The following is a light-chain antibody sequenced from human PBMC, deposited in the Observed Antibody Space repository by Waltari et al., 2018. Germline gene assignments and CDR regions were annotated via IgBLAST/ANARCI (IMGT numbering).Light chain of an antibody. CDR1: QGVGRS. CDR2: DAS. V-gene: IGKV3-20*01. Sequence: EIVLTQSPGTLSLSPGERATLACRASQGVGRSLAWYQQKPGQAPRLLIYDASRRATGIPDRFSGSGSGTDFSLTISTLEPEDFAVYYCQHYVRLPATFGQGTKVEI. J-gene: IGKJ1*01. CDR3: QHYVRLPAT.